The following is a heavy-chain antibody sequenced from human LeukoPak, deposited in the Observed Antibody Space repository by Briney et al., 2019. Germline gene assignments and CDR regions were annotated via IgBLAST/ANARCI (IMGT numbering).Heavy chain of an antibody. V-gene: IGHV4-39*07. CDR2: VYYSGST. D-gene: IGHD2-15*01. CDR1: GGSISSSSYC. J-gene: IGHJ5*02. Sequence: SETLSLTCTVSGGSISSSSYCWGWIRQSPGKGLEWIGNVYYSGSTYYNPSLKSRVTISVDTSKNQFSLKLSSVTAADTAVYYCARGSPPYCSGGSCYPNWFDPWGQGTLVTVSS. CDR3: ARGSPPYCSGGSCYPNWFDP.